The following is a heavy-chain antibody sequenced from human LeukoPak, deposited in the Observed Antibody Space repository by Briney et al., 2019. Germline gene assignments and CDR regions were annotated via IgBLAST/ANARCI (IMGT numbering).Heavy chain of an antibody. Sequence: GGSLRLSCAASGFTFSSYAIHWVRQVPGKGLEWVAVISFDGTDAFYADSVKGRFTISRDNAKNSLYLQMNSLRAEDTAVYYCAREAYWGQGTLVTVSS. J-gene: IGHJ4*02. CDR2: ISFDGTDA. CDR1: GFTFSSYA. V-gene: IGHV3-30*04. CDR3: AREAY.